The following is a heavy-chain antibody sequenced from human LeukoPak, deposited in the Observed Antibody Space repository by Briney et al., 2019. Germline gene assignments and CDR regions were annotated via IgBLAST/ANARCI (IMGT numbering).Heavy chain of an antibody. Sequence: PGGSLRLSCAAPGFTFSSYSMNWVRQAPGKGLEWVSSISSSSSYIYYTDSVKGRFTISRDNAKKSLYLQMNSLRAEDTAVYYCARVGGITLALAPSPFPDYNYYYMDVWGKGTTVTVSS. CDR1: GFTFSSYS. CDR2: ISSSSSYI. D-gene: IGHD3-10*01. CDR3: ARVGGITLALAPSPFPDYNYYYMDV. J-gene: IGHJ6*03. V-gene: IGHV3-21*01.